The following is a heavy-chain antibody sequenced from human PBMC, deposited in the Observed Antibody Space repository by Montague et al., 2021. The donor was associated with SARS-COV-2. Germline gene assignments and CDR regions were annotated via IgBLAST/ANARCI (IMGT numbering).Heavy chain of an antibody. V-gene: IGHV3-23*01. CDR1: GFTFSNSA. CDR2: SSGSDGGT. D-gene: IGHD3-3*01. J-gene: IGHJ6*02. CDR3: ARGYDFWSGVYYYYYGMDV. Sequence: SLRLSCAASGFTFSNSAMNWVRQAPGKGLEWVSGSSGSDGGTHYADSVKGRFTISRDNSKNVLYLQMNSLRADDTAVYYCARGYDFWSGVYYYYYGMDVWGQGTTVTVSS.